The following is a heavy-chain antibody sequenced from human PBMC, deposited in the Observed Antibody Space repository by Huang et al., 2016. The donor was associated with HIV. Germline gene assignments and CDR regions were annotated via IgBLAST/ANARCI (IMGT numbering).Heavy chain of an antibody. CDR2: IKPGVSP. V-gene: IGHV4-34*02. Sequence: QVRLQQWGEGVLKPSETLSLTCAVYGASFGGYFWSWVRQSPDKGLEGIGEIKPGVSPTYNPLFGSRGTISVDTSKNQFYLKLRAVAAADAAIYYCARIPTPSYYDRWSLSPVEEDFFYYNLDVWGQGTPVIVSS. CDR1: GASFGGYF. J-gene: IGHJ6*02. CDR3: ARIPTPSYYDRWSLSPVEEDFFYYNLDV. D-gene: IGHD3-16*01.